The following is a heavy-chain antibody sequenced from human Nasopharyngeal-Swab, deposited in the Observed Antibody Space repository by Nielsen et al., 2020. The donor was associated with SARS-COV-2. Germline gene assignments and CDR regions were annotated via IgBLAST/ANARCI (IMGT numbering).Heavy chain of an antibody. Sequence: SETLSLTCTVSGGSISSGDYYWSWNRQDQGKGRVWIGYIYYSGSTYYNPSLKSRVTTSVDTSKNQFSLKLSSVTAADTAVYYCARDRAGVTIFGVVILDAFDIWGQGTMVTVSS. J-gene: IGHJ3*02. CDR3: ARDRAGVTIFGVVILDAFDI. D-gene: IGHD3-3*01. V-gene: IGHV4-31*03. CDR1: GGSISSGDYY. CDR2: IYYSGST.